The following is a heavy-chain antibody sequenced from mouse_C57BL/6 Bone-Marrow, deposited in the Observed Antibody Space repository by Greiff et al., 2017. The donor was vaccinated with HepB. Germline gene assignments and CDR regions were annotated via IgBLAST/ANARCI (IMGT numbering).Heavy chain of an antibody. CDR1: GYTFTSYG. CDR3: GSGSFYYYGSSWFAY. D-gene: IGHD1-1*01. J-gene: IGHJ3*01. CDR2: IYPRSGNT. Sequence: VQRVESGAELARPGASVKLSCKASGYTFTSYGIRWVKQRTGQGLEWIGEIYPRSGNTYYNEKFKGKATLTADKSSSTAYMELRSLTSEDSAVYFCGSGSFYYYGSSWFAYWGQGTPVTVSA. V-gene: IGHV1-81*01.